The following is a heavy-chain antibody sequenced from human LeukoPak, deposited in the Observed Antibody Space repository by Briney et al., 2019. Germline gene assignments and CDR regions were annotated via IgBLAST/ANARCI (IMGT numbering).Heavy chain of an antibody. D-gene: IGHD3-9*01. CDR2: ISAYNGNT. Sequence: GASVKVSCKASGGTFSSYAISWVRQAPGQGLEWMGWISAYNGNTNFAQKLQGRVTMTTDISTSTAYMDLRSLRSDDTAVYYCARDQAATNTQVRFCLDWGQGTLVTVSS. V-gene: IGHV1-18*01. CDR3: ARDQAATNTQVRFCLD. CDR1: GGTFSSYA. J-gene: IGHJ4*02.